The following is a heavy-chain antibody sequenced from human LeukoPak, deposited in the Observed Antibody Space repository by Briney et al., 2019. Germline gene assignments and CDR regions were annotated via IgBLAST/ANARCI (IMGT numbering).Heavy chain of an antibody. J-gene: IGHJ4*02. CDR2: INHSGST. CDR1: GGSFSGYY. Sequence: SETLSLTCAVYGGSFSGYYWSWIRQPPGKGLEWIGEINHSGSTNYNPSLKSRVTISLDTSMKKFSLKLNAVTAAVTAVYYCATTERCSTTCPLDYWGQGTLVTVSS. V-gene: IGHV4-34*01. CDR3: ATTERCSTTCPLDY. D-gene: IGHD2-2*01.